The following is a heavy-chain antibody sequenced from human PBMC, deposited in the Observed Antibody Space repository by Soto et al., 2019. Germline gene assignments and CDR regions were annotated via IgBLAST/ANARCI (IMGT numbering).Heavy chain of an antibody. CDR2: ISGGGGGT. CDR3: VKDKKYDILSAWDDLDI. D-gene: IGHD3-9*01. CDR1: GFTFSNYA. J-gene: IGHJ3*02. Sequence: GGSLRLSCAASGFTFSNYAMTWVRQAPGKGLEWVAAISGGGGGTYYADPVKGRFTISRDNSKNTLHLQMNNLRAEDTATYYCVKDKKYDILSAWDDLDIWGHGTLVTVSS. V-gene: IGHV3-23*01.